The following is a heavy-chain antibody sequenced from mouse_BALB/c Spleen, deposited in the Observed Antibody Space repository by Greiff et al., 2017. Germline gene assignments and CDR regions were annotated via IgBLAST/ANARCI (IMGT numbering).Heavy chain of an antibody. CDR3: AREGDYGNPYAMDY. D-gene: IGHD2-1*01. CDR1: GFTFSSYG. J-gene: IGHJ4*01. V-gene: IGHV5-6*01. CDR2: ISSGGSYT. Sequence: EVKLMESGGDLVKPGGSLKLSCAASGFTFSSYGMSWVRQTPDKRLEWVATISSGGSYTYYPDSVKGRFTISRDNAKNTLYLQMSSLKSEDTAMYYCAREGDYGNPYAMDYWGQGTSVTVSS.